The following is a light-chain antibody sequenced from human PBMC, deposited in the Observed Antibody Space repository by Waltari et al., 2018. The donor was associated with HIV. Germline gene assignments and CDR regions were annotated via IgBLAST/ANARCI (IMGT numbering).Light chain of an antibody. Sequence: SYALTPPSSVPVSPGQSARITCSGVCLPKNSARWFQQKPGQAPVLVIYKDTERPSGIPERFSGSSSGTTVTLTISGAQAEDEADYHCYSAADNIWVFGGGTKLTVL. CDR3: YSAADNIWV. J-gene: IGLJ3*02. CDR2: KDT. CDR1: CLPKNS. V-gene: IGLV3-27*01.